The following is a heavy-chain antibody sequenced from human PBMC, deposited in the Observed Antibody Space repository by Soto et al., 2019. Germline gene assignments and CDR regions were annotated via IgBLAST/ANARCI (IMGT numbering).Heavy chain of an antibody. CDR3: AREDGERAFDI. D-gene: IGHD4-17*01. CDR1: GYTFTSYA. J-gene: IGHJ3*02. Sequence: AAVKVSCKASGYTFTSYAMHWVRQAPGQRLEWMGWINAGNGNTKYSQKFQGRVTITRDTSASTAYMELSSLRSEDTAVYYCAREDGERAFDIWGQGTMVTVSS. CDR2: INAGNGNT. V-gene: IGHV1-3*01.